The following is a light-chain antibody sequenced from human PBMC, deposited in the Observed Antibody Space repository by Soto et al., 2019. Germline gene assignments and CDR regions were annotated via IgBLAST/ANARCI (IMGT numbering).Light chain of an antibody. J-gene: IGLJ1*01. Sequence: QSALTQPPSASGSPGQSVTISCTGASSDVGAYNYVSWYQQHPGKAPKLMIYEVSKRPSGVPDRFSGSKSGNTASLTVSGPQAEDEADYYCSSYAGSSTYVFGTGTKVTVL. CDR2: EVS. CDR3: SSYAGSSTYV. V-gene: IGLV2-8*01. CDR1: SSDVGAYNY.